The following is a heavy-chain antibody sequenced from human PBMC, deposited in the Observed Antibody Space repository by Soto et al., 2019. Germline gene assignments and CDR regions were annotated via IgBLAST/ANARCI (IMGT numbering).Heavy chain of an antibody. V-gene: IGHV3-23*01. CDR1: GFTFSSYA. D-gene: IGHD6-13*01. CDR2: ISGSGGST. J-gene: IGHJ4*02. CDR3: AKELYSSSWYRNLFDY. Sequence: LRLSCAASGFTFSSYAMSWVRQAPGKGLEWVSAISGSGGSTYYADSVKGRFTISRDNSKNTLYLQMNSLRAEDTAVYYCAKELYSSSWYRNLFDYWGQGTLVTVSS.